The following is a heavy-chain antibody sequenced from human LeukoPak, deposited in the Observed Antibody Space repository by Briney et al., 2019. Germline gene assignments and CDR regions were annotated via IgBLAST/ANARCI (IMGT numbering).Heavy chain of an antibody. V-gene: IGHV3-66*03. J-gene: IGHJ4*01. D-gene: IGHD2-8*01. CDR2: LYSSGDS. CDR1: GFSLSTNY. Sequence: PGGSLRLSCAASGFSLSTNYMSWVRQAPGKGLEWVSILYSSGDSGYADSVKGRFTISRDDSKNTLYLQMKSLRTEDTAVYFCTKESTNGFFENWGHGTLVTVSS. CDR3: TKESTNGFFEN.